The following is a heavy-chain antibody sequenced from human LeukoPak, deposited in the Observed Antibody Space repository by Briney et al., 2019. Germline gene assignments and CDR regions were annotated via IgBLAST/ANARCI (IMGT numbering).Heavy chain of an antibody. CDR3: ARARRDFWSGLDY. CDR2: ISYDGSNK. CDR1: GFTFSSYA. J-gene: IGHJ4*02. D-gene: IGHD3-3*01. V-gene: IGHV3-30-3*01. Sequence: GRSLRLSCAASGFTFSSYAMHWVRQAPGKGLEWVAVISYDGSNKYYADSVKGRFTISRDNSKNTLYLQMNSLRAEDTAVYYCARARRDFWSGLDYWGQGTLVTVSS.